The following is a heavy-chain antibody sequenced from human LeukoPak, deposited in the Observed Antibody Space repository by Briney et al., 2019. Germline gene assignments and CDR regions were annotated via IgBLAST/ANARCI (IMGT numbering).Heavy chain of an antibody. V-gene: IGHV1-18*01. CDR2: ICGYDDKT. CDR1: VYTLTGYG. CDR3: ARDTALITTPGGPDF. D-gene: IGHD6-13*01. Sequence: ASVKVSCKASVYTLTGYGISGVRPAPGQGLEWMGWICGYDDKTSFAQNLQGRVIMTTDKSTSTAYMELTSLTSDDTAMYYCARDTALITTPGGPDFGGQGTLVTVSS. J-gene: IGHJ4*02.